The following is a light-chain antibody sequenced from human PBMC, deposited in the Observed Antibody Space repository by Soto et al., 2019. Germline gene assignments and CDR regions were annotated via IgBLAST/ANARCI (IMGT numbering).Light chain of an antibody. J-gene: IGLJ2*01. Sequence: QSALTQPASVSGSPGRSVTISCTGSSSDVGDFNYVSWYQHLPGRAPKLIIYDVINRPSGISYRFSASKSGRTASLTISGLQAEDEADYYCSSYSSSSTHVVFGGGTKLTVL. CDR3: SSYSSSSTHVV. CDR2: DVI. CDR1: SSDVGDFNY. V-gene: IGLV2-14*03.